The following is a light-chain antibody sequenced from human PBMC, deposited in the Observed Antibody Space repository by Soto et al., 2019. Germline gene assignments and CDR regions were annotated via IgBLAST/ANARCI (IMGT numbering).Light chain of an antibody. J-gene: IGLJ2*01. CDR2: KNN. CDR1: TSNIGSHF. CDR3: ATWDDSLSCPV. Sequence: QSVLTQPTSASGTPGQTVTISCSGGTSNIGSHFVNWYQQLPGTAPKLLIDKNNRRPSGVPDRFSGSKSGTSASLAISGLRSEDEADYYCATWDDSLSCPVFGGGTKLTVL. V-gene: IGLV1-47*01.